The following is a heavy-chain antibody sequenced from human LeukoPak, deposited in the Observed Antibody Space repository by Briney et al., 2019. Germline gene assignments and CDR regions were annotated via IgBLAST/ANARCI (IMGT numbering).Heavy chain of an antibody. CDR1: GDSVSRNSAA. Sequence: PSQTLSLTCAISGDSVSRNSAAWNWISQSPSRGLERLGKTYYRSKGYNEYAVSVKSRITVNPDTSKNQFSLQLNSVNPEDTAVYYCARRGPAGRSSSGMDVWGQGTTVTVSS. V-gene: IGHV6-1*01. CDR3: ARRGPAGRSSSGMDV. CDR2: TYYRSKGYN. J-gene: IGHJ6*02. D-gene: IGHD6-6*01.